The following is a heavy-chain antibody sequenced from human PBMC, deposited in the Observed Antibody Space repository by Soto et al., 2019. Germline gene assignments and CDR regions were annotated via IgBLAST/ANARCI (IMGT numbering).Heavy chain of an antibody. Sequence: QVQLVQAGAEVKKPGASVKVSCKASGYTFTSSGVSWVRQAPGQGLEWMGWIRAYNGNTTYAQKCQGRVTMTADTSTSTADRELRSRRSDDTAVYYCARGGPPETPWGQGTLGTVSS. V-gene: IGHV1-18*01. J-gene: IGHJ5*02. CDR1: GYTFTSSG. CDR2: IRAYNGNT. CDR3: ARGGPPETP.